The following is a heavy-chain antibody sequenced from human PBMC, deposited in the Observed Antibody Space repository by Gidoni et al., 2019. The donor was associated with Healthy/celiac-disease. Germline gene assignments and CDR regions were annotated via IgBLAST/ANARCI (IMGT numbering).Heavy chain of an antibody. D-gene: IGHD2-15*01. J-gene: IGHJ5*02. CDR2: IRSKAYGGTT. V-gene: IGHV3-49*03. CDR3: TRVAPGYCSGGSCRWFDP. CDR1: GFTFGDYP. Sequence: VQLVESGGGLVQPGRSLRLSCTVSGFTFGDYPMSWFRQAPGKGLAWVGFIRSKAYGGTTEYAASVKGRFTISRDDSKSIAYLQMTSLKTEDTAVYYCTRVAPGYCSGGSCRWFDPWGQGTLVTVSS.